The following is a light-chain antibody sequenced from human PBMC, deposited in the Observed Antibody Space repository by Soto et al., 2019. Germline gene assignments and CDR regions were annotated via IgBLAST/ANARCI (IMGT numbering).Light chain of an antibody. V-gene: IGKV1-12*01. CDR3: QQAKSFPLT. CDR1: QGISSW. Sequence: DIQMTQSPSSVSASVGDRVTMTCRASQGISSWLDWYQQKPGKAPKLLIYAASSLQSGVSSRFSGSGSGTDYTLTSSSLQPEDFAIYYCQQAKSFPLTFGGGTKVEIK. CDR2: AAS. J-gene: IGKJ4*01.